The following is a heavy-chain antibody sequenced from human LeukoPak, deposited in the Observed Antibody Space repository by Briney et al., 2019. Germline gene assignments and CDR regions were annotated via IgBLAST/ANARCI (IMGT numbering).Heavy chain of an antibody. V-gene: IGHV3-30*04. J-gene: IGHJ3*02. CDR2: ISYDGSNK. CDR1: GFTFSSYA. D-gene: IGHD3-9*01. CDR3: ARELKGGRYFDWFKDGAFDI. Sequence: PGGSLRLSCAASGFTFSSYAMHWVRQAPGKGLEWVAVISYDGSNKYYADSVKGRFTISRDNSKNTLYLQMNSLRAEDTAVYYCARELKGGRYFDWFKDGAFDIWGQGTMVTVSS.